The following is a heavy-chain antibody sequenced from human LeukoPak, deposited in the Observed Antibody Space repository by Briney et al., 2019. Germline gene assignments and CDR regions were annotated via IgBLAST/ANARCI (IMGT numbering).Heavy chain of an antibody. J-gene: IGHJ6*02. Sequence: GRSLRLSCAASGFTFSSYGMHWVRQAPGKGLEWVAVISYDGSNKYYADSVKGRFTISRDNSKNTLYLQMNSLRAEDTAVYYCVRDSRYCPDVWGQGTTVTVSS. CDR1: GFTFSSYG. D-gene: IGHD2-8*02. CDR2: ISYDGSNK. V-gene: IGHV3-30*03. CDR3: VRDSRYCPDV.